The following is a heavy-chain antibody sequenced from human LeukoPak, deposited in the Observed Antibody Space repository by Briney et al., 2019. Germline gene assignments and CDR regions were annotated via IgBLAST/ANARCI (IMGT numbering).Heavy chain of an antibody. J-gene: IGHJ4*02. CDR1: GYTFTGYY. Sequence: ASVKVSCKASGYTFTGYYMHWVRRAPGQGLEWMGWINPNSGGTSYAQKFQGWVTMTRDTSISTAYMELSRLRSDDTAVYYCARGDYCSGGSCYGYYFDYWGQGTLVTVSS. V-gene: IGHV1-2*04. CDR2: INPNSGGT. CDR3: ARGDYCSGGSCYGYYFDY. D-gene: IGHD2-15*01.